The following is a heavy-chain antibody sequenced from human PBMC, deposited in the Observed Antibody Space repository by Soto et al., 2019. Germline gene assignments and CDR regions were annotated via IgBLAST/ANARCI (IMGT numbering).Heavy chain of an antibody. J-gene: IGHJ4*02. V-gene: IGHV3-33*01. D-gene: IGHD4-17*01. Sequence: QVQLVESGGGVVQPGTSLRLSCAASGFTFSRFVMHWVRQAPGKGLEWVGVILNDGSNEKYADSVKGRFTISRDNSKNPLYLQMNSLRAEDTAVYYCARYDDFDDHGLDYWGQGTLVTVSS. CDR2: ILNDGSNE. CDR3: ARYDDFDDHGLDY. CDR1: GFTFSRFV.